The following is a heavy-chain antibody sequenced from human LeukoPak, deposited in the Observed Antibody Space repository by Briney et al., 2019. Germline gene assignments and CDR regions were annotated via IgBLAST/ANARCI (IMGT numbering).Heavy chain of an antibody. J-gene: IGHJ4*02. V-gene: IGHV3-48*03. CDR2: ISSSGKTI. CDR1: GFTFSSFE. Sequence: GGSLRLSCAASGFTFSSFEMNWVRQAPGKGLEWVSYISSSGKTIYYADSVKGRFTISRDNAKSSLSLQMNSLRAEDTALYYCARGLRYFDWLPGYWGQGTLVTVSS. CDR3: ARGLRYFDWLPGY. D-gene: IGHD3-9*01.